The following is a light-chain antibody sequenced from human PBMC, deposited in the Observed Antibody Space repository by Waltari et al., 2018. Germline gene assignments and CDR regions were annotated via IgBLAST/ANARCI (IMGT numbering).Light chain of an antibody. V-gene: IGLV1-51*01. CDR2: DND. CDR3: GTWDTQLTAVV. J-gene: IGLJ3*02. Sequence: QSVLTQPPSVSAAPGQQVSISCSGPNPNLGNNYLSWSQQSPGTAPKLLLYDNDMRPSGTSDRFSGSKSGTSATLAITDLQSGDEADYFCGTWDTQLTAVVFGGGTKLTVL. CDR1: NPNLGNNY.